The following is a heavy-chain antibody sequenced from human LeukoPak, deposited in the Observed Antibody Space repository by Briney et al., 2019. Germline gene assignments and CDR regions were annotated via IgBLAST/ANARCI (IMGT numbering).Heavy chain of an antibody. D-gene: IGHD2-2*01. CDR2: INSDGSST. CDR1: GFMFSSYW. Sequence: GGSLSLSCVASGFMFSSYWMNWVRQAPGKGLVLVSRINSDGSSTSYADSVKGRFTISRDNAKNTLFLQMNSLRAEDTAVYYCARGPGAFDIWGQGTMVTVSS. V-gene: IGHV3-74*01. J-gene: IGHJ3*02. CDR3: ARGPGAFDI.